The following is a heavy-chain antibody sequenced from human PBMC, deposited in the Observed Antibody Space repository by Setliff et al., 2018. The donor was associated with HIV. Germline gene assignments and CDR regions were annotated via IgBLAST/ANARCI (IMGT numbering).Heavy chain of an antibody. CDR1: GFTFSSYS. CDR3: AGDQVAVDSVARWRKEYFMDV. V-gene: IGHV3-21*01. Sequence: GGSLRLSCAASGFTFSSYSMNWVRQAPGKGLEWVSSISSSSSYIYYADSVKGRFTISRDNAKNSLYLQLNSLRAEDTAVYYCAGDQVAVDSVARWRKEYFMDVWGKGTTVTVSS. D-gene: IGHD5-12*01. J-gene: IGHJ6*03. CDR2: ISSSSSYI.